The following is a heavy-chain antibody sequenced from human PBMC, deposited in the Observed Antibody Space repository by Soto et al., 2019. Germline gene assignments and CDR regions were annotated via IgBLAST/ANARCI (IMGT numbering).Heavy chain of an antibody. J-gene: IGHJ6*02. D-gene: IGHD2-8*02. Sequence: ASVKVSCKSFDNTFTYYGINWVRQAPGQGLEWLGWISGYNANTKEAQKFQDRVSMTADTSTRTAYLEMRSLTSDDTGVYFCAAPGGHHFGMDVWGQGTTVTVSS. V-gene: IGHV1-18*01. CDR2: ISGYNANT. CDR1: DNTFTYYG. CDR3: AAPGGHHFGMDV.